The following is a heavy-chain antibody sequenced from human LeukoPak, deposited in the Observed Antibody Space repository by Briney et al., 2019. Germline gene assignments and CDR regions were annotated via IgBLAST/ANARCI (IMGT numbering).Heavy chain of an antibody. D-gene: IGHD3-16*02. CDR3: ARENVWGSYRYFDY. V-gene: IGHV4-31*03. CDR2: TYYSGST. J-gene: IGHJ4*02. Sequence: SETLSLTCTVSGGSISSGGYYWSWIRQHPGKGLEWIGYTYYSGSTYYNPSLKSRVTISVDTSKNQFSLKLSSVTAADTAVYYCARENVWGSYRYFDYWGQGTLVTVSS. CDR1: GGSISSGGYY.